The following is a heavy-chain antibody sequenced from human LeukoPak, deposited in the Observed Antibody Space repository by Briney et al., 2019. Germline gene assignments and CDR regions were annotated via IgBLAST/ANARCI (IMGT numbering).Heavy chain of an antibody. CDR1: GYTFTGYY. D-gene: IGHD3-16*01. Sequence: ASVKVSCKASGYTFTGYYMHWVRQAPGQGLEWMGWISAYNGNTNYAQKLQGRVTMTTDTSTSTAYMELRSLRSDDTAVYYCAFTPVWNAFDIWGQGTMVTVSS. CDR2: ISAYNGNT. V-gene: IGHV1-18*04. CDR3: AFTPVWNAFDI. J-gene: IGHJ3*02.